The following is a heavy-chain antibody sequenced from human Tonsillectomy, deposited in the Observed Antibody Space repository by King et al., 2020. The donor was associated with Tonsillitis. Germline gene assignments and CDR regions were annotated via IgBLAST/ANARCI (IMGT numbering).Heavy chain of an antibody. V-gene: IGHV3-23*04. Sequence: VQLVESGGGLVQPGGSLRLSCAASGFTFSSYAMSWVRQAPGKGLEWVSAFSGGGGSTFYADSVKGRFTISRDISKNTRYLQMNSLRAEDTAVYYCAKEVYRSAGSGAFDIWGQGTMVTVSS. CDR2: FSGGGGST. D-gene: IGHD6-25*01. CDR1: GFTFSSYA. CDR3: AKEVYRSAGSGAFDI. J-gene: IGHJ3*02.